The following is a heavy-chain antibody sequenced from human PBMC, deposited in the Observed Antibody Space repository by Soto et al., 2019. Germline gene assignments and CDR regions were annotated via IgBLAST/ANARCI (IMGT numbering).Heavy chain of an antibody. D-gene: IGHD6-19*01. Sequence: QVQLVESGGGVVQPGRSLRLSCAASGFSFSSYGMHWVRQAPGKGLEWVAVISYDGSNKYYADSVKGRFTISRDNSKKTLYLQMNSLRAEDTAVYYCAKDLRAVTGPEYFQQWGQGTLVTVSS. V-gene: IGHV3-30*18. CDR3: AKDLRAVTGPEYFQQ. CDR2: ISYDGSNK. J-gene: IGHJ1*01. CDR1: GFSFSSYG.